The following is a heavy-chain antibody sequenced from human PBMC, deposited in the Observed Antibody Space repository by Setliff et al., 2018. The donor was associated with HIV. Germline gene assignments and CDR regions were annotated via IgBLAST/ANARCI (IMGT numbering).Heavy chain of an antibody. CDR3: ARRAGSDYFTRFDY. V-gene: IGHV4-38-2*01. J-gene: IGHJ4*02. CDR2: IHHSGST. D-gene: IGHD3-10*01. CDR1: GYSISSGYY. Sequence: SETLSLTCPVSGYSISSGYYWGWIRQPPGRGLEWIGAIHHSGSTNYNPSLKSRVTILGDTSKNQFSLKLSSVTAADTAVYYCARRAGSDYFTRFDYWGQGTLVTVSS.